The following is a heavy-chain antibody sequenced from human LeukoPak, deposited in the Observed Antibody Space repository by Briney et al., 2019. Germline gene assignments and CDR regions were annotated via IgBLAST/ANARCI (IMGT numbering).Heavy chain of an antibody. CDR3: ARRSHQLQSDY. CDR2: INPSDGST. D-gene: IGHD2-2*01. V-gene: IGHV1-46*01. Sequence: ASVKVSCKASGYTFTTYYMHWVRQAPGQGLEWMGIINPSDGSTTYPQKFQGRVAMTRDTSTSTTYVELSSLRSEDTAVYYCARRSHQLQSDYWGQGTLVTVSS. CDR1: GYTFTTYY. J-gene: IGHJ4*02.